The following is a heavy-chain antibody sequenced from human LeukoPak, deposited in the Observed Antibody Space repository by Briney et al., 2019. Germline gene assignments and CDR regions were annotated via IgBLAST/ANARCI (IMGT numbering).Heavy chain of an antibody. Sequence: GGSLRLSCAASGFTFSDYYMSWIRQAPGKGLEWVSYISSSGSTIYYADSVKGRFTISRDNAKHSLYLQMNSLRAEDAAVYYCARMDGEVGGQDPFDYWGQGTLVTVSS. CDR1: GFTFSDYY. V-gene: IGHV3-11*01. CDR2: ISSSGSTI. D-gene: IGHD3-16*01. CDR3: ARMDGEVGGQDPFDY. J-gene: IGHJ4*02.